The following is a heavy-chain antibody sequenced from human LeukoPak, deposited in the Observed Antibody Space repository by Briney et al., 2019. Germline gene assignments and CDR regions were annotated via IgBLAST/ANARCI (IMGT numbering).Heavy chain of an antibody. D-gene: IGHD3-10*01. CDR1: GGSISSYY. J-gene: IGHJ6*03. CDR2: IYTSGST. V-gene: IGHV4-4*07. Sequence: SETLSLTCTVSGGSISSYYWSWIRQPAGKGLEWIGRIYTSGSTNYNPSLKSRVTISVDTSKNQFSLKLSSVTAADTAVYYCARAAYYYGSGSGVGYYYYMDVWGKGTTVTVSS. CDR3: ARAAYYYGSGSGVGYYYYMDV.